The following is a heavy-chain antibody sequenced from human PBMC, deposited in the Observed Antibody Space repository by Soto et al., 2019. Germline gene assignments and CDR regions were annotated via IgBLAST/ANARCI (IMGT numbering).Heavy chain of an antibody. Sequence: SETLSLTCTVSGGSISSYYWSWIRQPPGEGLGWIGYIYFRGSTNYNPSLKSRVTISVDTSKNQFSLKLSSVTAADTAVYYCARDSPADWLSSRGYYYYGMDVWGQGTTVTVSS. J-gene: IGHJ6*02. CDR3: ARDSPADWLSSRGYYYYGMDV. CDR2: IYFRGST. D-gene: IGHD3-9*01. CDR1: GGSISSYY. V-gene: IGHV4-59*01.